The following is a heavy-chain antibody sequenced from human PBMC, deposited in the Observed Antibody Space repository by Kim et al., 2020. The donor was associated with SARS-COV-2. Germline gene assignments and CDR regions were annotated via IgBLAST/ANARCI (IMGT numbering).Heavy chain of an antibody. CDR1: GYSFTSYW. J-gene: IGHJ4*02. D-gene: IGHD6-13*01. CDR2: IYPGDSDT. Sequence: GESLKISCKGSGYSFTSYWIGWVRQMPGKGLEWMGIIYPGDSDTRYSPSFQGQVTISADKSISTAYLQWSSLKASDTAMYYCARQGGIAAAGTWWVDYWGQGTLVTVSS. CDR3: ARQGGIAAAGTWWVDY. V-gene: IGHV5-51*01.